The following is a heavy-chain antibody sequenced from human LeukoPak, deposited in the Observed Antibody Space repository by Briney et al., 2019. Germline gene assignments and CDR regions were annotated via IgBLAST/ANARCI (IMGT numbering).Heavy chain of an antibody. Sequence: QSGGSLRLSCAASGFTFSSFAMSWVRQAPEKGLEWVSVISDSGTSPYYADSVKGRFTISRDNSKNTLYLQMNSLRAEDTAIYYCAKGKDGYYYHGMDVWGQGTTVTVSS. J-gene: IGHJ6*02. CDR2: ISDSGTSP. V-gene: IGHV3-23*01. CDR3: AKGKDGYYYHGMDV. D-gene: IGHD2-15*01. CDR1: GFTFSSFA.